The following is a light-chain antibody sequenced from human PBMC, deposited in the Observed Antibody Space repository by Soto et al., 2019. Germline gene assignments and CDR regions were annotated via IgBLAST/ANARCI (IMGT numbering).Light chain of an antibody. J-gene: IGKJ2*01. CDR1: RSVLYSSNNQNY. Sequence: DIVMTQSPDSLAVSLGERATINCKSSRSVLYSSNNQNYLAWYQQKPRHSPKLLIYWASTRESGVPDRFSGSGSGTDFTLTISRLQAEDVAVYYCQQYYSAPYTFGQGTKVEIK. V-gene: IGKV4-1*01. CDR3: QQYYSAPYT. CDR2: WAS.